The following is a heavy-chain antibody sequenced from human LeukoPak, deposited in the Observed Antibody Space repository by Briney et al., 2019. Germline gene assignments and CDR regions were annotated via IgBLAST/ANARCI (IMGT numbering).Heavy chain of an antibody. CDR2: IYYSGST. J-gene: IGHJ2*01. CDR3: ARGGWSLDL. Sequence: SETLSLTCTVSGGSISSYYWSWIRQPPGKGLEWIGYIYYSGSTNYNPSLKSRVTMSVDPSKSQFFLKLTSVTAADTAVYYCARGGWSLDLWGRGTLVTVSS. D-gene: IGHD3-16*01. V-gene: IGHV4-59*01. CDR1: GGSISSYY.